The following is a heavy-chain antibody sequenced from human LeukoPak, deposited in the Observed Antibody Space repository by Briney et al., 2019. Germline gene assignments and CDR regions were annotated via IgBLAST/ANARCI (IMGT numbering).Heavy chain of an antibody. CDR2: IKQAGSEK. Sequence: VGSLRLSCAVSGVIYTSYWMSWGRHAPGDGLEWVANIKQAGSEKYYVDYVKGRFTISRDNSKTTLYLQMNSLRAEDTAVYYCERKLAYWGEGTLVTVSS. CDR1: GVIYTSYW. CDR3: ERKLAY. V-gene: IGHV3-7*03. J-gene: IGHJ4*02.